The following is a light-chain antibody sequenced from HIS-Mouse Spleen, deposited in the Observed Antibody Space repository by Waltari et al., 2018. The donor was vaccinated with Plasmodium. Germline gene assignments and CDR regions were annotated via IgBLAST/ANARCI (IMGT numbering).Light chain of an antibody. CDR1: ALPKKY. CDR2: EDS. V-gene: IGLV3-10*01. CDR3: YSTDSSGNHRV. Sequence: SYELTQPPSVSVSPGQTATITCSADALPKKYAYWYQQKSGQAPVLVIYEDSKRTSGIPGRFSGSSSGTMATLTISGAQVEDEADYYCYSTDSSGNHRVFGGGTKLTVL. J-gene: IGLJ3*02.